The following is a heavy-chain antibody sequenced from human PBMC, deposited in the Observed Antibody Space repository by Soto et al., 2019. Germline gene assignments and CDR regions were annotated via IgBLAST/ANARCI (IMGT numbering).Heavy chain of an antibody. J-gene: IGHJ1*01. Sequence: SETLSLTCTVSGVSVSRDYQWIWIRQPPGKGLEWIGQISYSGSPYYHPSLRSRLSISVDTSKNQFSLKVKSVTAADTAVYYCARAWDFWGQGTLVTVSS. CDR2: ISYSGSP. CDR3: ARAWDF. D-gene: IGHD1-26*01. V-gene: IGHV4-30-4*01. CDR1: GVSVSRDYQ.